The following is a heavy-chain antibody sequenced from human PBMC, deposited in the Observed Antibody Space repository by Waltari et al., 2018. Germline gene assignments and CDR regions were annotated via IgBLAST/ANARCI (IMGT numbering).Heavy chain of an antibody. D-gene: IGHD1-26*01. CDR1: GGSTSTYY. CDR3: ARADTSTSYFYYYMDV. V-gene: IGHV4-59*01. CDR2: IHYSGSS. J-gene: IGHJ6*03. Sequence: QVQLQESGPGLVKPSETLSLPCTVSGGSTSTYYWRGVRQSLGKGLEWIGYIHYSGSSVYNPSLRSRVAISLDTPNNQFSLRLRSVTAADAAIYYCARADTSTSYFYYYMDVWGKGTTVTVSS.